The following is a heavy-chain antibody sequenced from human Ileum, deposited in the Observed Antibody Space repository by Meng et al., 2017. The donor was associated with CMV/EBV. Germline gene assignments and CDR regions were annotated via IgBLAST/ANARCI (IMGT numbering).Heavy chain of an antibody. CDR3: ASFYYGSGRGIIP. D-gene: IGHD3-10*01. V-gene: IGHV3-33*03. CDR1: RFTFSGYG. CDR2: ISYDGSNE. J-gene: IGHJ5*02. Sequence: GESLKISCEASRFTFSGYGMHWVRQAPGKGLEWVSFISYDGSNEYYADSVKGRFTISRDNAKNTLYLQMNSLRAEDTAVYYCASFYYGSGRGIIPWGQGTLVTVSS.